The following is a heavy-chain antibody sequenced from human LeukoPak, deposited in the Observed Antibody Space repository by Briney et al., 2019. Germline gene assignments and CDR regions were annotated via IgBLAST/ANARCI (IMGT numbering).Heavy chain of an antibody. Sequence: GASVKVSCKASGYTFTGYYMHWVRQAPGQGLEWMGWINPNSGGTNYAQKFQGRVTMTRDMSTSTVYMELSSLRSEDTAVYYCARGEQLAAFDIWGQGTMVTVSS. CDR1: GYTFTGYY. J-gene: IGHJ3*02. D-gene: IGHD6-6*01. V-gene: IGHV1-2*02. CDR2: INPNSGGT. CDR3: ARGEQLAAFDI.